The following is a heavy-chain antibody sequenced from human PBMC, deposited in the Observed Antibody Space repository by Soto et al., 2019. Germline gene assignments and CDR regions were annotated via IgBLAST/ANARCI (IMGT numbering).Heavy chain of an antibody. Sequence: QVQLQESGPGLVKPSDTLSLTCTVSGGSMRTQYWSWIRQPPGKGLEWIGYVYHSGRTTYNPSLKGRVAISIDTSKNQFSLKLSSVTAADTAVYYWARNEGDYSDSATYEPNGFDPWGQGTLVTVSS. D-gene: IGHD3-22*01. J-gene: IGHJ5*02. CDR1: GGSMRTQY. CDR2: VYHSGRT. CDR3: ARNEGDYSDSATYEPNGFDP. V-gene: IGHV4-59*07.